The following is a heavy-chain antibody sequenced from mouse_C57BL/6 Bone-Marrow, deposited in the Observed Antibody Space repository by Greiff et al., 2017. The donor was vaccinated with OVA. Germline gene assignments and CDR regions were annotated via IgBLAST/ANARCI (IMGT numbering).Heavy chain of an antibody. CDR2: IYPSDSET. D-gene: IGHD2-4*01. J-gene: IGHJ3*01. CDR3: ARQKLREFAY. V-gene: IGHV1-61*01. CDR1: GYTFTSYC. Sequence: VQLQQPGAELVRPGSSVKLSCKASGYTFTSYCMDWVKQRPGQGLEWIGNIYPSDSETHYNQKFKDKATLTVDKSSSTAYMQLSSLTSEDSAVYYCARQKLREFAYWGQGTLVTVSA.